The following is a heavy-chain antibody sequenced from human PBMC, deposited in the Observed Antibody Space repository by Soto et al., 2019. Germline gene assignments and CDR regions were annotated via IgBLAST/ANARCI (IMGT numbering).Heavy chain of an antibody. CDR2: ISAYNGNT. J-gene: IGHJ4*02. V-gene: IGHV1-18*01. D-gene: IGHD3-10*01. CDR1: GYTFTSYG. Sequence: GASVKASCKASGYTFTSYGSRWVRQAPGQGLEWMGWISAYNGNTNYAQKLQGRVTMTTDTSTSTAYMELRSLRSADTSVYYCARDRFTMVLLPYFDYWGKGTLVIVSS. CDR3: ARDRFTMVLLPYFDY.